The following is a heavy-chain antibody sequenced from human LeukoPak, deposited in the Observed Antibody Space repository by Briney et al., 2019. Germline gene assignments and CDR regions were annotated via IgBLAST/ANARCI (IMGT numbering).Heavy chain of an antibody. CDR1: GFTFSNYA. Sequence: GGSLRLSCAASGFTFSNYAMSWVRQVPGKGLEWVSVVSDSNSTYYEVSVKGRFTISRDNSKNTLFLQMNSLRAEDTAVYYCAKEGSAGSIGAFDIWGQGTMVTVTS. J-gene: IGHJ3*02. D-gene: IGHD2-2*01. CDR3: AKEGSAGSIGAFDI. CDR2: VSDSNST. V-gene: IGHV3-23*01.